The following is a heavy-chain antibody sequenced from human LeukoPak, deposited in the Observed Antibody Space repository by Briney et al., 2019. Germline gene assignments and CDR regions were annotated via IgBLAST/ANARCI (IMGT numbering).Heavy chain of an antibody. Sequence: GGSLRLSCGASGFTFSSYAMHWVRQAPGKGLEWVAVISYDGSNKYYADSVKGRFTISRDNSKNTLYLQMNSLRAEDTAVYYCARNTAYSSGWYVGWFDPWGQGTLVTVSS. V-gene: IGHV3-30-3*01. D-gene: IGHD6-19*01. J-gene: IGHJ5*02. CDR2: ISYDGSNK. CDR3: ARNTAYSSGWYVGWFDP. CDR1: GFTFSSYA.